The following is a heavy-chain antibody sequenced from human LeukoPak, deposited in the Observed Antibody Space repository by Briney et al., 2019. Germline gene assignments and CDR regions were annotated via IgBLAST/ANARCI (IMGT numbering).Heavy chain of an antibody. CDR2: ISSNGSTI. CDR1: GFTFSSYE. V-gene: IGHV3-48*03. D-gene: IGHD6-6*01. Sequence: GGSLTLSCAASGFTFSSYEMNWLRQAPGQGLAWVSYISSNGSTIYYAAPVKGRFTISRDNAKNSLYLQMNSLRAEDTAVYYCARDLYSSSYRDYWGQGTLVTVSS. CDR3: ARDLYSSSYRDY. J-gene: IGHJ4*02.